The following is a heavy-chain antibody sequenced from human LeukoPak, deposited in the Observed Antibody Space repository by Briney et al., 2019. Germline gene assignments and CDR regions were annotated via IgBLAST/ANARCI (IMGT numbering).Heavy chain of an antibody. D-gene: IGHD5-12*01. Sequence: PSQTLSLTCAVSGGSISSGGYSWSWIRQPPGKGLEWIGYIYYSGSTNYNPSLKSRVTISVDTSKNQFSLKLSSVTAADTAVYYCARERGGYDTPNHYFDYWGQGTLVTVSS. CDR2: IYYSGST. V-gene: IGHV4-30-4*07. CDR1: GGSISSGGYS. CDR3: ARERGGYDTPNHYFDY. J-gene: IGHJ4*02.